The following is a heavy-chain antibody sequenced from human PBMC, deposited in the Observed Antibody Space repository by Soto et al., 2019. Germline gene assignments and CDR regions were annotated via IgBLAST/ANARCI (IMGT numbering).Heavy chain of an antibody. J-gene: IGHJ4*02. CDR1: GYTFTYFG. CDR3: ARDFRSTCRGDSCIYFDL. D-gene: IGHD2-21*02. CDR2: MSANNGDT. Sequence: GSVKGSWKSSGYTFTYFGLSLVRQAPGQGLEWVGWMSANNGDTNSAEKFQVRLTLTTGTSTSTAYMDLRSLTSDDTAVYFCARDFRSTCRGDSCIYFDLWGQGTMVTVSS. V-gene: IGHV1-18*01.